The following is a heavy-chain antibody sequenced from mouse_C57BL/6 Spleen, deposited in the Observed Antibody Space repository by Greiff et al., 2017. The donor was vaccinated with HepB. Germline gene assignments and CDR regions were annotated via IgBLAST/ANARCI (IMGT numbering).Heavy chain of an antibody. J-gene: IGHJ4*01. CDR3: ARDGYDEDYAMDY. D-gene: IGHD2-2*01. CDR1: GYSITSGYY. V-gene: IGHV3-6*01. CDR2: ISYDGSN. Sequence: DVQLQESGPGLVKPSQSLSLTCSVTGYSITSGYYWNWIRQFPGNKLEWMGYISYDGSNNYNPSLKNRISITRDTSKNQFFLKLNSVTTEDTATYYCARDGYDEDYAMDYWGQGTSVTVSS.